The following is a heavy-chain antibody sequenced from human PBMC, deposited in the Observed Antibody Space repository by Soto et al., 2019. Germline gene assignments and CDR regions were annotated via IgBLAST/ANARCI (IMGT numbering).Heavy chain of an antibody. J-gene: IGHJ4*02. Sequence: QITLKESGPTLVKPTQTLTLTCTFSGFSLSTHTVGVAWSRQPPGKALEWLALIYWDEDKRYSPSLKSRLTITQDTYKNQVVLTMTNMDPVDTATYYCAHTVPFDYRGYNFEFWGQGILVTVSS. V-gene: IGHV2-5*02. CDR2: IYWDEDK. CDR3: AHTVPFDYRGYNFEF. CDR1: GFSLSTHTVG. D-gene: IGHD3-9*01.